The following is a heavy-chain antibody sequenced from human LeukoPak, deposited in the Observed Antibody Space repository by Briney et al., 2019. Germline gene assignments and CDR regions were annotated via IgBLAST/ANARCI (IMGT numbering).Heavy chain of an antibody. CDR1: RFTFSTYA. Sequence: GGSLRLSCAASRFTFSTYAMSWVRQAPGGGLEWVTAISGSGGSSHYADSVKGRFTISKDTSKNTLNLQMNSQRTKDTADYYCAKGPDYNDYDGFAAWGQGTLVTVSS. CDR2: ISGSGGSS. D-gene: IGHD4-11*01. CDR3: AKGPDYNDYDGFAA. J-gene: IGHJ5*02. V-gene: IGHV3-23*01.